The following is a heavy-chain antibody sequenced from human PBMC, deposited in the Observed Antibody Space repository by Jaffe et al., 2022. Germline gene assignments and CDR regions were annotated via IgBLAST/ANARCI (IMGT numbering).Heavy chain of an antibody. Sequence: QLQLRESGPGLLKPSETLSLTCTVSGDFINNSSYYWGWIRQPPGKGLEWIGSTHYSGSTYYNPSLKSRVTISVATSKNQFSLKLNSVTAADTAMYYCAISSRGWLRLLDNWGQGTLVTVSS. D-gene: IGHD5-12*01. V-gene: IGHV4-39*01. CDR1: GDFINNSSYY. J-gene: IGHJ4*02. CDR3: AISSRGWLRLLDN. CDR2: THYSGST.